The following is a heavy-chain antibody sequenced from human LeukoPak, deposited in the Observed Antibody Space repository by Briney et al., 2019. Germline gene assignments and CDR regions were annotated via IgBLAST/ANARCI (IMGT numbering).Heavy chain of an antibody. CDR1: GYSFTSYW. J-gene: IGHJ3*02. CDR2: IYPGDSDT. V-gene: IGHV5-51*01. D-gene: IGHD1-26*01. CDR3: ARQRISGSYFGSAFDI. Sequence: GESLKISCKGSGYSFTSYWIAWVRQMPGKGLEWMGIIYPGDSDTRYSPSFQGQVTISADKSITTAYLQWNSLKASDTAMYYCARQRISGSYFGSAFDIWGQGTMVTVSS.